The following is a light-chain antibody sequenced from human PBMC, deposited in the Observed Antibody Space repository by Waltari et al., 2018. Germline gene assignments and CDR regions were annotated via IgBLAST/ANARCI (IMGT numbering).Light chain of an antibody. CDR2: DVS. CDR3: SSYTSSSTLGV. Sequence: QSALTQPASVSGSPGPSITISCTGTSRDVGGYNYVSWYQQHPGKAPKLMIYDVSNRPSGVSNRFSGSKSGNTASLTISGLQAEDEADYYCSSYTSSSTLGVFGGGTKLTVL. J-gene: IGLJ2*01. V-gene: IGLV2-14*01. CDR1: SRDVGGYNY.